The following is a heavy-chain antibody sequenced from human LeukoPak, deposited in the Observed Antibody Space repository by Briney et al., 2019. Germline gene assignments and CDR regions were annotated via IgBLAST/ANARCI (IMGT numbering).Heavy chain of an antibody. CDR1: GYTFTGYY. CDR3: ARVRRVRGVHTLFDY. V-gene: IGHV1-18*04. D-gene: IGHD3-10*01. J-gene: IGHJ4*02. CDR2: INTYNGNT. Sequence: ASVKVSCKASGYTFTGYYMHWVRQAPGQGLEWMGWINTYNGNTNYAQKLQGRVTMTTDTSTSTAYMELRSLRSDDTAVYYCARVRRVRGVHTLFDYWGQGTLVTVSS.